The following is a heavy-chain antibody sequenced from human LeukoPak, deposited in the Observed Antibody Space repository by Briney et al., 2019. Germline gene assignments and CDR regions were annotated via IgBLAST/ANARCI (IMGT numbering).Heavy chain of an antibody. CDR1: GFTLSSYS. CDR2: ISSSSSYI. V-gene: IGHV3-21*01. Sequence: GGSLRLSCAASGFTLSSYSMNWVRQAPGKGLEWVSSISSSSSYIYYADSVKGRFTISRDNAKNSLYLQMNSLRAEDTAVYYCASSPLAADDYWGQGTLVTVSS. J-gene: IGHJ4*02. CDR3: ASSPLAADDY. D-gene: IGHD6-25*01.